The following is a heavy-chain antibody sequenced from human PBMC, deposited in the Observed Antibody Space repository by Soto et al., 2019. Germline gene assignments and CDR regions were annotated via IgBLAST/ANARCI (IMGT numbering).Heavy chain of an antibody. CDR1: GYTFTNDY. V-gene: IGHV1-46*01. CDR3: ARASWDSVRGVKEFDY. J-gene: IGHJ4*02. Sequence: QVQLVQSGAEVKKPGASVKVSCKASGYTFTNDYMHWVRQAPGQGLEWMGIINPSTGTTSHAQKFQGRVTMTRDTSTSTVHMELSSLRSDDTAVYYCARASWDSVRGVKEFDYWGQGTLVTVSS. D-gene: IGHD3-10*02. CDR2: INPSTGTT.